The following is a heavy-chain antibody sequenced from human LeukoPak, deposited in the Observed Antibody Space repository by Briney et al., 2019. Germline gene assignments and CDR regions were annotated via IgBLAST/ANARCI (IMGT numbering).Heavy chain of an antibody. CDR2: ISSSGSTI. CDR1: GFTFSSYG. J-gene: IGHJ4*02. Sequence: GGSLRLSCAASGFTFSSYGMHWVRQAPGKGLEWVSYISSSGSTIYYADSVKGRFTISRDNAKNSLYLQMNSLRAEDTAVYYCARIYRGYSYGYPAGYWGQGTLVTVSS. V-gene: IGHV3-48*04. D-gene: IGHD5-18*01. CDR3: ARIYRGYSYGYPAGY.